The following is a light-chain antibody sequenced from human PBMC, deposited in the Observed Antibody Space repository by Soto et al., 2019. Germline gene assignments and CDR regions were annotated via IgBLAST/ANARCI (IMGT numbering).Light chain of an antibody. CDR2: AAS. J-gene: IGKJ4*01. Sequence: DIQMTQSPSSLSASVGDRVTIPCRASQSIDTYLNWYQQKPGKAPKLLIYAASSLQSGVPSRFSGSGSRTDFTITISNLQPEDFATYFCQQSYSTPLSLGGGTKVEI. CDR1: QSIDTY. V-gene: IGKV1-39*01. CDR3: QQSYSTPLS.